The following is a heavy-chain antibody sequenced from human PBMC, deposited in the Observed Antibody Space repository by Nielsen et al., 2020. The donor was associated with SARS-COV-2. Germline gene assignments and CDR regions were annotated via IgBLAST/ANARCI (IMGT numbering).Heavy chain of an antibody. CDR2: IYYSGST. D-gene: IGHD6-13*01. V-gene: IGHV4-61*01. Sequence: SETLSLTCTVSGGSVSSGSYYWSWIRQPPGKGLEWIGYIYYSGSTNYNPSLKSRVTISVDTSKNQFSLKLSSVTAADTAVYYCARGGYSSSWYRSGWFDPWGQGTLVTVSS. CDR3: ARGGYSSSWYRSGWFDP. J-gene: IGHJ5*02. CDR1: GGSVSSGSYY.